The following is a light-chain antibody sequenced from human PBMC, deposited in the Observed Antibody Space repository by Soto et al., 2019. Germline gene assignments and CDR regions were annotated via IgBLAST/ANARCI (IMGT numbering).Light chain of an antibody. CDR3: GSYAGSDTYV. CDR2: EVS. V-gene: IGLV1-40*01. J-gene: IGLJ1*01. Sequence: QSVLTQPPSVSGAPGQRVTISCTGSSSNIGAGYDVHWYQQHPGKAPKLMIYEVSKRPSGVPDRFSGSKSGNTASLTVSGLQAEDEADYYCGSYAGSDTYVFGTGTKVTVL. CDR1: SSNIGAGYD.